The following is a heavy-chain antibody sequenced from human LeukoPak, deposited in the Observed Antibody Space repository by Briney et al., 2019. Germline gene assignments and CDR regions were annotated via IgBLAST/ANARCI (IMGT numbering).Heavy chain of an antibody. CDR2: INPNSGGT. D-gene: IGHD6-13*01. CDR3: ARGSSSWYVVETNWFDP. V-gene: IGHV1-2*02. J-gene: IGHJ5*02. Sequence: ASVKVSCKASGYTFTGYFIHWVRQAPGQGLEWMGWINPNSGGTNYAQKFQGRVTMTRDTSISTAYMELSRLRSDDTAVYYCARGSSSWYVVETNWFDPWGQGTLVTVSS. CDR1: GYTFTGYF.